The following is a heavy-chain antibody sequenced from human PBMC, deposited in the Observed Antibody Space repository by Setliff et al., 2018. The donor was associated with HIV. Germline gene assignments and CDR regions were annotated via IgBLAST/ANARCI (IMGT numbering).Heavy chain of an antibody. J-gene: IGHJ4*02. D-gene: IGHD3-10*01. CDR2: SNAGNGNT. CDR3: ARGALLAVFDFDH. V-gene: IGHV1-3*02. Sequence: ASVKVSCKASGYTFTSYAMHWVRQAPGQRLEWMGWSNAGNGNTKYSQEFQGRISITRDTSTNTAYMELSSLRSDDTAVYFCARGALLAVFDFDHWGQGTQVTVSS. CDR1: GYTFTSYA.